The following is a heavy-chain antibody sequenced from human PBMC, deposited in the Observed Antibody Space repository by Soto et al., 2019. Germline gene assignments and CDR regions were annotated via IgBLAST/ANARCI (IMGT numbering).Heavy chain of an antibody. D-gene: IGHD3-10*01. V-gene: IGHV3-23*01. CDR2: ISGSGGST. CDR3: AKLGPPAYYYGSGPKFHFDD. CDR1: GLTFSSYA. Sequence: GSLRLSCAASGLTFSSYAMSWVRQAPGKGLEWVSAISGSGGSTYYADSVKGRFTISRDNSKNTLYLQMNSLRAEDTAVYYCAKLGPPAYYYGSGPKFHFDDWGQGTLVTVSS. J-gene: IGHJ4*02.